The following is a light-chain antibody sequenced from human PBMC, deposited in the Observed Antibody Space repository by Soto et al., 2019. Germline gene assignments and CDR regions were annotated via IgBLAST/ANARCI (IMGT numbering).Light chain of an antibody. V-gene: IGLV2-8*01. CDR2: EVS. J-gene: IGLJ2*01. CDR1: SSDVGGYNY. CDR3: SSYAASNNLGV. Sequence: QSALTQPPSASGSPGQSVTISCIGTSSDVGGYNYVSWYQQHPGKAPKLMISEVSKPHSGVPDRFSVSKSGNTASLTVSGLLAEDEADYYCSSYAASNNLGVFGGGTKLTVL.